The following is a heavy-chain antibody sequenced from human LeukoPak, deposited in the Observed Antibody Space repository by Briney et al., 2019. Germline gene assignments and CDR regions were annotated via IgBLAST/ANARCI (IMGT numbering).Heavy chain of an antibody. CDR2: IIPIFGTA. V-gene: IGHV1-69*06. Sequence: SVKVSCKASGYTFSSYAISWVRQAPGQGLEWMGGIIPIFGTANYAQKFQGRVTITADKSTSTAYMELSSLRSEDTAVYYCARVGIAAAGLDPWGQGTLVTVSS. CDR3: ARVGIAAAGLDP. J-gene: IGHJ5*02. D-gene: IGHD6-13*01. CDR1: GYTFSSYA.